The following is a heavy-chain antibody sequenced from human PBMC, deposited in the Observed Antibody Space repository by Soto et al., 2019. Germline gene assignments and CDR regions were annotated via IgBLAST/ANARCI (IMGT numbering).Heavy chain of an antibody. CDR3: AGTTVTTGKGSMGGPYGMDV. V-gene: IGHV3-30-3*01. D-gene: IGHD4-17*01. Sequence: QVQLVESGGGVVQPGRSLRLSCAASGFTFSSYAMHWVRQAPGKGLEWVAVISYDGSNKYYADSVKGRFTISRDNSKNTLYLQMNSLRAEDTAVYYCAGTTVTTGKGSMGGPYGMDVWGQGTTVTVSS. J-gene: IGHJ6*02. CDR1: GFTFSSYA. CDR2: ISYDGSNK.